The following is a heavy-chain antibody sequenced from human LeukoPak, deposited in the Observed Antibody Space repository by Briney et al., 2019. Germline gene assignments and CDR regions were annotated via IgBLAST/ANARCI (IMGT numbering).Heavy chain of an antibody. CDR3: ARDVDTALMDV. CDR1: GGSISSNNYY. D-gene: IGHD5-18*01. CDR2: IYYSGST. V-gene: IGHV4-39*02. Sequence: TSETLSLTCTVSGGSISSNNYYWGWIRQPPGRGLEWIGSIYYSGSTYYNPSLNRRVTISVDTSKNQFSLNLSSVTAADTAVYYCARDVDTALMDVWGEGTTVIVSS. J-gene: IGHJ6*04.